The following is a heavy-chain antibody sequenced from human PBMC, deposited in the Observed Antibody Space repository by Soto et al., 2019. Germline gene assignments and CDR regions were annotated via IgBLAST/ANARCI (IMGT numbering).Heavy chain of an antibody. Sequence: VELVETGGDLVQPGGSLTLACAASGFNFKSYEMNWVRQAPGKGLEWISYISVSGRTIYYADSVKGRVNISRDKDKNLDFLQMNSLRAEETASYYCARRGTIYYDALTGYDEAGMVVWGKGTTVTVSS. J-gene: IGHJ6*04. CDR2: ISVSGRTI. CDR3: ARRGTIYYDALTGYDEAGMVV. V-gene: IGHV3-48*03. CDR1: GFNFKSYE. D-gene: IGHD3-9*01.